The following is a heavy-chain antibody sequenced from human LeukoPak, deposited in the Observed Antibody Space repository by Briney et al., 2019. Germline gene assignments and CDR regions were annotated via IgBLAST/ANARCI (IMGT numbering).Heavy chain of an antibody. CDR1: GFTFSSYG. CDR3: ARLEPLVGFFDY. J-gene: IGHJ4*02. V-gene: IGHV3-33*01. D-gene: IGHD1-1*01. Sequence: GSLRLSCAASGFTFSSYGMHWVRQAPGKGLEWVAVIWYDGSNKYYADSVKGRFTISRDNSKNTLYLQMNSLRAEDTAVYYCARLEPLVGFFDYWGQGTLVTVSS. CDR2: IWYDGSNK.